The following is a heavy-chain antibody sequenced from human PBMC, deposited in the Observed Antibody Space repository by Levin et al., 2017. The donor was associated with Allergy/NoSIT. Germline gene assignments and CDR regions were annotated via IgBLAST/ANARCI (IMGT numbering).Heavy chain of an antibody. CDR3: TSREGITGKELDY. D-gene: IGHD1-20*01. V-gene: IGHV3-49*04. CDR2: IRSKAYGGTT. CDR1: GFTFGDYA. Sequence: GGSLRLSCTASGFTFGDYAMSWVRQAPGKGLEWVGFIRSKAYGGTTEYAASVKGRFTISRDDSKSIAYLQMNSLKTEDTAVYYCTSREGITGKELDYWGQGTLVTVSS. J-gene: IGHJ4*02.